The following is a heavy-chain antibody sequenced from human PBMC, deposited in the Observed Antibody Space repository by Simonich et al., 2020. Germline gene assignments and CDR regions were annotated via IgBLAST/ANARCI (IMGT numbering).Heavy chain of an antibody. V-gene: IGHV4-39*01. J-gene: IGHJ4*02. D-gene: IGHD2-8*01. CDR3: ARQRVLMVYAIDY. CDR1: VGSISSSSYY. Sequence: QLQLQESGPGLVKPSETLSLTCPVSVGSISSSSYYWGWIRQPPGKGLEWIGSIYYSGSTYNTPSLKIRVTISVDTSKNQFSLKLSSVTAADTAVYYCARQRVLMVYAIDYWGQGTLVTVSS. CDR2: IYYSGST.